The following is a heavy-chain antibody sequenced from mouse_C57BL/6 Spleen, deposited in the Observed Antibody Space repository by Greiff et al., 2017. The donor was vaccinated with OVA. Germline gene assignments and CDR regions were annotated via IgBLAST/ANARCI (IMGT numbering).Heavy chain of an antibody. CDR1: GYTFTDYN. CDR2: INPNNGGT. J-gene: IGHJ1*03. V-gene: IGHV1-22*01. Sequence: EVQLQQSGPELVKPGASVKMSCKASGYTFTDYNMHWVKQSHGKSLEWIGYINPNNGGTSYNQKFKGKATLTVNKSSSTAYMELRSLTSEDSAVYYCAGDGYYKGYFDVWGTGTTVTVSS. D-gene: IGHD2-3*01. CDR3: AGDGYYKGYFDV.